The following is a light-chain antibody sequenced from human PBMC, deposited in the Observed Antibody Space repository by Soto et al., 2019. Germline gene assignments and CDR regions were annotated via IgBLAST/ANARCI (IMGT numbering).Light chain of an antibody. CDR1: QSVSGSY. CDR3: QQYVTSPYT. J-gene: IGKJ2*01. CDR2: GTS. V-gene: IGKV3-20*01. Sequence: EIVLTQSPGTLSLSPGERASLSCRASQSVSGSYLAWYQQKPGQAPRLLMYGTSNRATGIPDRFSGSGFGTDFTLTISRLEPEDFAVYSCQQYVTSPYTFGQGTKLEIK.